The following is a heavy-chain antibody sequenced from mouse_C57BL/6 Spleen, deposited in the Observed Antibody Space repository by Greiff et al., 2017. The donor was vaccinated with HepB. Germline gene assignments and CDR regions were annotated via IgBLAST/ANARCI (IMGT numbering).Heavy chain of an antibody. J-gene: IGHJ1*03. CDR1: GYTFTSYW. CDR3: ARAPITTVVARNFDV. CDR2: IDPSDSYT. Sequence: QVQLKQPGAELVKPGASVKLSCKASGYTFTSYWMQWVKQRPGQGLEWIGEIDPSDSYTNYNQKFKGKATLTVDTSSSTAYMQLSSLTSEDSAVYYCARAPITTVVARNFDVWGTGTTVTVSS. D-gene: IGHD1-1*01. V-gene: IGHV1-50*01.